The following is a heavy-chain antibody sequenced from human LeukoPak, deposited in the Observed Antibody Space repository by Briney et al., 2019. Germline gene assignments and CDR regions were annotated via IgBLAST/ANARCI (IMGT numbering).Heavy chain of an antibody. D-gene: IGHD5-24*01. CDR2: INPSGGST. CDR3: AREMEMATFGGIDY. Sequence: ASVTVSCKASGYTFTSYYMHWVRQAPGQGLEWMGVINPSGGSTSYAQKFQGRVTMTRDMSTSTVYMELSSLRSEDTAVYYCAREMEMATFGGIDYWGQGTLVTVSS. CDR1: GYTFTSYY. V-gene: IGHV1-46*01. J-gene: IGHJ4*02.